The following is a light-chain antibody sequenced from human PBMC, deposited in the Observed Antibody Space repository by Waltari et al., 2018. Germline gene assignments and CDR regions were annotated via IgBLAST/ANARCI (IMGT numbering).Light chain of an antibody. V-gene: IGLV1-44*01. J-gene: IGLJ2*01. CDR1: SSNIGSNT. CDR2: SND. Sequence: QSVLTQPPSASGTPGQRVTISCSGSSSNIGSNTVNWYQQLPGTAPKLLIYSNDQLPSGVPGRFSGSKSGTSASLAISGLQAEDEAGYYCAAWDDSLKTVIFGGGTKLTVL. CDR3: AAWDDSLKTVI.